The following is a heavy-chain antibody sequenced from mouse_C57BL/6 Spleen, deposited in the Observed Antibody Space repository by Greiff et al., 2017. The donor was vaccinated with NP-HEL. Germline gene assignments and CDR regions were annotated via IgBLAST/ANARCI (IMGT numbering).Heavy chain of an antibody. Sequence: EVKLMESGGGLVKPGGSLKLSCAASGFTFSDYGMHWVRQAPEKGLEWVAYISSGSSTIYYADTVKGRFTISRDNAKNTLFLQMTSLRSEDTAMYYCAKDDPYYAMDYWGQGTSVTVSS. CDR3: AKDDPYYAMDY. J-gene: IGHJ4*01. V-gene: IGHV5-17*01. CDR2: ISSGSSTI. CDR1: GFTFSDYG.